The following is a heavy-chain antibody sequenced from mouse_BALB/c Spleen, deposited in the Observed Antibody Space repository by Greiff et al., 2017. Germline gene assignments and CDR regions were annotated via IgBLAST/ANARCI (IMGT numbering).Heavy chain of an antibody. J-gene: IGHJ3*01. CDR1: GYAFSSYW. D-gene: IGHD2-4*01. Sequence: QVHVKQSGAELVRPGSSVKISCKASGYAFSSYWMNWVKQRPGQGLEWIGQIYPGDGDTNYNGKFKGKATLTADKSSSTAYMQLSSLTSEDSAVYFCASPYDYSAWFAYWGQGTLVTVSA. CDR3: ASPYDYSAWFAY. V-gene: IGHV1-80*01. CDR2: IYPGDGDT.